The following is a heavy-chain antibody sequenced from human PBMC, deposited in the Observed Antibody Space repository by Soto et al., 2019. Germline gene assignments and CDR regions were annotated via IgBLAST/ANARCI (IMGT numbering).Heavy chain of an antibody. CDR2: INPDDSDT. CDR3: ARHGLEHGGNSGGMDV. J-gene: IGHJ6*02. D-gene: IGHD2-21*02. Sequence: GESLKISCEVSGYSFTKYWVAWVRQMPAKSLEWMGIINPDDSDTRYSPTFQVQVTISADKAISTAYRQRSSLKASDTAMYYCARHGLEHGGNSGGMDVWGQVTPVTVA. CDR1: GYSFTKYW. V-gene: IGHV5-51*01.